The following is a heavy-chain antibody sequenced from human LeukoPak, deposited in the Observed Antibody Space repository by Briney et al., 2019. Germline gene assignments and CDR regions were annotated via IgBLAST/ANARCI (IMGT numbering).Heavy chain of an antibody. CDR3: ARGVPCDSWSGPHYSDY. CDR1: GFTFDGYA. Sequence: GGSLRLSCAASGFTFDGYAMHWVRQAPGKGLEWVSGISWNSGNIEYADSVKGRFTISRDSAKNSLYLQMDSLRAEDTAVYYCARGVPCDSWSGPHYSDYWGQGTLVTVSS. V-gene: IGHV3-9*01. J-gene: IGHJ4*02. CDR2: ISWNSGNI. D-gene: IGHD3-3*01.